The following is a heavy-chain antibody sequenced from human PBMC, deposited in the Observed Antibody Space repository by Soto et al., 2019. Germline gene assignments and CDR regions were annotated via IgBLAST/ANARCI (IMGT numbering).Heavy chain of an antibody. D-gene: IGHD6-13*01. V-gene: IGHV4-34*01. CDR3: ARDRRPGGSSSWYVY. CDR1: GGSFSGYY. J-gene: IGHJ4*02. CDR2: INHSGST. Sequence: SETLSLTCAVYGGSFSGYYWSWIRQPPGKGLEWIGEINHSGSTNYNPSLKSRVTISVDTSKNQFSLKLSSVTAADTAVYYCARDRRPGGSSSWYVYWGQGTLVTVSS.